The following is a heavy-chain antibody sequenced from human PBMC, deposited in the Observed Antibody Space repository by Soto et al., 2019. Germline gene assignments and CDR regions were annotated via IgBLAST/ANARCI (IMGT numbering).Heavy chain of an antibody. CDR2: INPSGGST. CDR3: ARFDYGDYEGGYYYYGMDV. J-gene: IGHJ6*02. D-gene: IGHD4-17*01. Sequence: GASVKVSCKASGYTFTSYYMHWVRQAPGQGLEWMGIINPSGGSTSYAQKFQGRVTMTRDTSTSTVYMELSSLRSEDTAVYYCARFDYGDYEGGYYYYGMDVWGQGTTVTFS. CDR1: GYTFTSYY. V-gene: IGHV1-46*01.